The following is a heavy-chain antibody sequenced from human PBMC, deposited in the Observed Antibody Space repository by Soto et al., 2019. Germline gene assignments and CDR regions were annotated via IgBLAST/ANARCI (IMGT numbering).Heavy chain of an antibody. CDR3: ARSSHKESWFDP. CDR1: GGSLNNFY. J-gene: IGHJ5*02. D-gene: IGHD6-19*01. V-gene: IGHV4-4*07. Sequence: SETLSLTCSVSGGSLNNFYWNWIRQTAGKGLEWIGRIHASGSTNYNPSLKSRATLSVDTSKNQFSLKVRSVTAADTAVYYCARSSHKESWFDPWGQGTLVTVSS. CDR2: IHASGST.